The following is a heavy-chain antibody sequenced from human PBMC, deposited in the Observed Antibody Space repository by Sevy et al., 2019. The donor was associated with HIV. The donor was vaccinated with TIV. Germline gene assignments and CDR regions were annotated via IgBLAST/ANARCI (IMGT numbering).Heavy chain of an antibody. V-gene: IGHV3-49*03. J-gene: IGHJ4*02. CDR2: IRRNSHEPYGGKT. CDR1: GFTFGDYA. CDR3: TRALATADTPESYFDY. D-gene: IGHD5-12*01. Sequence: GGSLRLSCTSSGFTFGDYAMSWFRQAPGKGLEWVAFIRRNSHEPYGGKTEYAASVKGRFTISRDDSKRIAYLQMNSLKTEDTAVYYCTRALATADTPESYFDYWGQGILVTVSS.